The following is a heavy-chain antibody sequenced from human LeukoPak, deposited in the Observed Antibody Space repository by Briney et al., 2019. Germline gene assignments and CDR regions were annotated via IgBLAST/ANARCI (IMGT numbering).Heavy chain of an antibody. J-gene: IGHJ4*02. V-gene: IGHV4-30-4*01. D-gene: IGHD5-18*01. CDR1: GGSISSGDYY. Sequence: SETLSLICTVSGGSISSGDYYWSWIRQPPGTGLEWIGYIYYSGSTYYNPSLKSRVTISVDTSKNQFSLKLSSVTAADTAVYYCARSIQLWLFDYWGQGTLVTVSS. CDR3: ARSIQLWLFDY. CDR2: IYYSGST.